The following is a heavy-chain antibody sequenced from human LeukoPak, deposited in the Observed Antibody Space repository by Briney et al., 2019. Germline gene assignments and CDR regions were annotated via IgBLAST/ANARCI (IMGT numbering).Heavy chain of an antibody. CDR1: GYTFTGYY. J-gene: IGHJ3*02. Sequence: GASVKVSCKASGYTFTGYYMHWVRQAPGQGLEWMGWINPNSGGTNFAQKFQGRVTMTRDTSISTAYVELSRLRSDDTAVYYCARGGSIAARLDAFDIWGQGTMVTVSS. D-gene: IGHD6-6*01. V-gene: IGHV1-2*02. CDR3: ARGGSIAARLDAFDI. CDR2: INPNSGGT.